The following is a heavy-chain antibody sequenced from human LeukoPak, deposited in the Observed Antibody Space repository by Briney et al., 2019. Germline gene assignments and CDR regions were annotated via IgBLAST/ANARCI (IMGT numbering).Heavy chain of an antibody. CDR2: FDPEDGET. J-gene: IGHJ4*02. Sequence: ASVKVSCKVSGYTLTELSMHWVRQAPGKGLEWMGGFDPEDGETIYAQKFQGRVTMTEDTSTDTAYMELSNLRSEDTAVYYCATRLGSSWFFDYWGQGTLVTVSS. CDR1: GYTLTELS. D-gene: IGHD6-13*01. CDR3: ATRLGSSWFFDY. V-gene: IGHV1-24*01.